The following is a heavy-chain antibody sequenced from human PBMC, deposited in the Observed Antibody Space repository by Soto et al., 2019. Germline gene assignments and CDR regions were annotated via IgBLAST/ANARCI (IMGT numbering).Heavy chain of an antibody. D-gene: IGHD1-26*01. V-gene: IGHV3-74*01. CDR1: EFTFSSYW. CDR2: IKSDGGST. Sequence: EVHLVESGGGLVQPGGSLRLSCAASEFTFSSYWMHWVRQAPGKGLVWVSRIKSDGGSTSYADSVKGRFTISRDNAKNTLYLQMNSLRAEDTAVYYCARGRWELLGFDLWGQGTMVTVSS. CDR3: ARGRWELLGFDL. J-gene: IGHJ3*01.